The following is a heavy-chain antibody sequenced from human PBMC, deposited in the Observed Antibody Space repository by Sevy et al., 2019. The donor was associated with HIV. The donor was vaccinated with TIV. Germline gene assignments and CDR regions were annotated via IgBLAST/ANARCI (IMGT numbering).Heavy chain of an antibody. CDR2: IRYEGSHK. Sequence: GGCLRLSCAASGFTFRNYDMHWVRQAPGKGLEWISFIRYEGSHKSYAESVKGRFTISRDNSKNTLDLHMNSLRPEDTALYFCAKDAPSRFDYWGQGALVTVSS. CDR1: GFTFRNYD. J-gene: IGHJ4*02. CDR3: AKDAPSRFDY. V-gene: IGHV3-30*02.